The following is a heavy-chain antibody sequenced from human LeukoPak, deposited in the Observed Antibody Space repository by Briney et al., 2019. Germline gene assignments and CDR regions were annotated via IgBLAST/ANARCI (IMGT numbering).Heavy chain of an antibody. J-gene: IGHJ4*02. CDR1: GGSISSYY. Sequence: SETLSLTCTGSGGSISSYYWSWIRQPPGKGLEWIGYIYYSGSTNYKPSLKSRATISVETSKNQFSLKLRSVTAADTAVYYCARVTGYMIEDYFDYWGQGTLVTVSS. CDR2: IYYSGST. CDR3: ARVTGYMIEDYFDY. D-gene: IGHD3-22*01. V-gene: IGHV4-59*01.